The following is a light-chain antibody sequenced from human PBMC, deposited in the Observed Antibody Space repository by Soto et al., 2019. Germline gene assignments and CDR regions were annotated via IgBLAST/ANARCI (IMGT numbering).Light chain of an antibody. V-gene: IGKV3-11*01. Sequence: EIVLTQSPVTLSLSPGERATLSCRASQSVSRSLAWYQQKPGQAPRLLVYDASNRATGIPARFSGSGSGTDFTLTISSLEPEDFAGYFCQHRGNWPLTFGGGTKVEIK. CDR3: QHRGNWPLT. CDR2: DAS. J-gene: IGKJ4*01. CDR1: QSVSRS.